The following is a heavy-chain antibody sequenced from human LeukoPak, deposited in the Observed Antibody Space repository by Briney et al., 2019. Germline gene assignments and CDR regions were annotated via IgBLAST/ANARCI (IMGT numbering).Heavy chain of an antibody. D-gene: IGHD1-26*01. V-gene: IGHV1-18*01. CDR1: GSTFTSSG. Sequence: ASVKVSCKASGSTFTSSGISWMRQAPGQGLEWMGWISAYNGNTNYAQKLQGRVTMTTDTSTTTAYMELRSLRSDDTAVYYCARRRSGSYWDAFDIWGQGTMVTVSS. CDR3: ARRRSGSYWDAFDI. J-gene: IGHJ3*02. CDR2: ISAYNGNT.